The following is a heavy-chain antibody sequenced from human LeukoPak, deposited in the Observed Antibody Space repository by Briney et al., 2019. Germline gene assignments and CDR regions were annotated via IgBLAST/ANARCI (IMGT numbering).Heavy chain of an antibody. J-gene: IGHJ3*02. V-gene: IGHV1-24*01. CDR3: ATTPGGVVPAAILGAFDI. D-gene: IGHD2-2*02. CDR2: FDPEDGET. Sequence: APVKVSCTVSGYTLTELSMHWVRQAPGKGLEWMGGFDPEDGETIYAQKFQGRVTMTEDTSTDTAYMELSSLRSEDTAVYYCATTPGGVVPAAILGAFDIWGQGTMVTVSS. CDR1: GYTLTELS.